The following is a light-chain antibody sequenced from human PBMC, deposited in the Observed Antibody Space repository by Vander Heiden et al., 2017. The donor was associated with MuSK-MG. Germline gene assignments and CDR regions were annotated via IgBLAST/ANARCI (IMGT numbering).Light chain of an antibody. J-gene: IGKJ3*01. CDR1: QDISNY. CDR3: QQDDNLPFT. V-gene: IGKV1-33*01. Sequence: DIQMTQSPSSLSASVGDRVTITCQASQDISNYLNWYQQKPGKAPKLLMYDASNLETGVPSRFSGSGSGTDFTFTISSLQPEDIATYYCQQDDNLPFTFGPGTKVDMK. CDR2: DAS.